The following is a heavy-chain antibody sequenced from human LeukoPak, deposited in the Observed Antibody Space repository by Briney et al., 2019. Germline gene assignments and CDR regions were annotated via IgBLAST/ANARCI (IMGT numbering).Heavy chain of an antibody. Sequence: GGSLRLSCAASGLTFSSYSMDWVRRAPGKGLEWVSSLSGSGGSIYYADSVKGRFTISRDNAENSLYLQMNCLRVEDTAVYYRARRISGSRRDPFDYGGQGTLVTVSS. D-gene: IGHD3-10*01. V-gene: IGHV3-21*01. CDR2: LSGSGGSI. CDR3: ARRISGSRRDPFDY. J-gene: IGHJ4*02. CDR1: GLTFSSYS.